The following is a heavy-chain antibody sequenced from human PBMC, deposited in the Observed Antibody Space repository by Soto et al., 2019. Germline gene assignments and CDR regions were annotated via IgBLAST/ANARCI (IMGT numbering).Heavy chain of an antibody. D-gene: IGHD6-6*01. Sequence: SGPTLVNPTQTLTLTCTFSGFSLSTSDVGVGWIRQPPGKALEWLAIIYWDDDKRYSPSLKSRLTITKDTSKYQVVLTVTNMDPVDTATYYCAHSKYSRSSFDYWGQGTLVTVSS. J-gene: IGHJ4*02. CDR3: AHSKYSRSSFDY. CDR1: GFSLSTSDVG. V-gene: IGHV2-5*02. CDR2: IYWDDDK.